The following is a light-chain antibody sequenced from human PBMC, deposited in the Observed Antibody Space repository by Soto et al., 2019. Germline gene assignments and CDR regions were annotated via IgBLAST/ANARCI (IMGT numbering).Light chain of an antibody. CDR2: KVS. CDR3: MQGTHWPPYT. CDR1: QSLVHSDGNTY. Sequence: DVVMTQSPLSLPVTLGQPASISCRSSQSLVHSDGNTYLNWFHQRPGQSPRRLIYKVSNRDSGVPDRFSGRRSDTDFTLKISGVEAEDVGVYYCMQGTHWPPYTFGQGTKLEIK. J-gene: IGKJ2*01. V-gene: IGKV2-30*02.